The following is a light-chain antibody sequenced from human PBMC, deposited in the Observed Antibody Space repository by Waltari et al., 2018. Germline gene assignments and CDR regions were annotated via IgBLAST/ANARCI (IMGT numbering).Light chain of an antibody. V-gene: IGLV3-1*01. J-gene: IGLJ2*01. CDR2: QDN. Sequence: SYELTQPPSVSVSPGQTASITCSGDKLGDQYACWYQQKPGQSPVLVIYQDNKRPSGIPERVSGSKSGNTATLTISGTQAMDEGYYYCQAWDSSIDVVFGGGTKLTVL. CDR1: KLGDQY. CDR3: QAWDSSIDVV.